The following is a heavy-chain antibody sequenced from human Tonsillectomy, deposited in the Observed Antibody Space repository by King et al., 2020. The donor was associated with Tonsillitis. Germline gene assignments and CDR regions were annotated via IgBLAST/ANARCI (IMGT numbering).Heavy chain of an antibody. CDR2: IYPGDSDT. V-gene: IGHV5-51*01. J-gene: IGHJ3*02. CDR3: ARQNGGGGRVDDFVI. D-gene: IGHD3-16*01. CDR1: GYSFTTYW. Sequence: VQLVESGAEVKKPGESLKISCKGSGYSFTTYWVAWVRQMPGKGLEWMGIIYPGDSDTRYSPSFQGQITISADKSISTAYLQWSSLKASDTAIYYCARQNGGGGRVDDFVIWGQGTVVTVSS.